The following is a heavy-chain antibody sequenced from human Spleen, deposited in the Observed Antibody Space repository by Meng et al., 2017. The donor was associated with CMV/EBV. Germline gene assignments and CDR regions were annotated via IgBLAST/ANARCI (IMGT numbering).Heavy chain of an antibody. CDR3: ARRFTISGGVITPLAY. J-gene: IGHJ4*02. D-gene: IGHD3-3*01. CDR2: ISAYNGNI. CDR1: GYTFTNYG. V-gene: IGHV1-18*01. Sequence: ASVKVSCKASGYTFTNYGISWVRQAPGQGLEWMGWISAYNGNINYAQNFQGRVTMTTDTSTNTAYMGLRSLRSDDTAVYFCARRFTISGGVITPLAYWGQGTLVTVSS.